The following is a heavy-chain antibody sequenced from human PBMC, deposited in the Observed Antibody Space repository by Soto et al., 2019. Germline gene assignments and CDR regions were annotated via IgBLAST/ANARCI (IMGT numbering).Heavy chain of an antibody. V-gene: IGHV4-59*01. J-gene: IGHJ5*02. CDR2: IYDDGSA. CDR3: ARDKYCSGGSCRKNWFDP. CDR1: GGSISSYY. Sequence: SETLSLTCTVSGGSISSYYWSWIRQPPGKGLEWLAYIYDDGSANYNPSLKSRATISLDMSKNQFSLKLTSVTAADTAVYYCARDKYCSGGSCRKNWFDPWGQGTLVTVSS. D-gene: IGHD2-15*01.